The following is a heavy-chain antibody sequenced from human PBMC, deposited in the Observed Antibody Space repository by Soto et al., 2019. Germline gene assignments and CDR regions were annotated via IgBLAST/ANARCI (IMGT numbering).Heavy chain of an antibody. J-gene: IGHJ4*02. CDR3: ARKPRYCSSTSCYIFGY. CDR2: IYPGDSDT. V-gene: IGHV5-51*01. CDR1: GYSFTSYW. Sequence: PGESRKISCKGSGYSFTSYWIGWVRQMLGKGLEWMGIIYPGDSDTRYSPSFQGQVTISADKSISTAYLQWSSLKASDTAMYYCARKPRYCSSTSCYIFGYWGQGTLVTVSS. D-gene: IGHD2-2*02.